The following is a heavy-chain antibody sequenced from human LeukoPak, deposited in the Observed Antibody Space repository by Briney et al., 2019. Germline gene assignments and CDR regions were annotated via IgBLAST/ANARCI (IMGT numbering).Heavy chain of an antibody. CDR1: GYTFTGYY. V-gene: IGHV1-2*02. CDR2: INPNSGGT. Sequence: ASVKVSCKASGYTFTGYYMHWVRQAPGQGLEWMGWINPNSGGTNYAQKFQGRVTMTRDTSISTAYMELSRLRSDDTAVYYRARDGAARGNYYYYMDVWGKGTTVTVSS. CDR3: ARDGAARGNYYYYMDV. J-gene: IGHJ6*03. D-gene: IGHD6-6*01.